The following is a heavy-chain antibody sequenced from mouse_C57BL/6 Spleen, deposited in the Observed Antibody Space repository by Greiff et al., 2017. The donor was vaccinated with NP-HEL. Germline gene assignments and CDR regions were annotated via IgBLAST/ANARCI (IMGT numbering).Heavy chain of an antibody. Sequence: EVHLVESGGGLVKPGGSLKLSCAASGFTFSDYGMHWVRQAPEKGLEWVAYISSGSSTIYYADTVKGRFTISRDNAKNTLFLQMTSLRSEDTAMYYCASGYDYDEYYFDYWGQGTTLTVSS. D-gene: IGHD2-4*01. CDR1: GFTFSDYG. J-gene: IGHJ2*01. CDR2: ISSGSSTI. V-gene: IGHV5-17*01. CDR3: ASGYDYDEYYFDY.